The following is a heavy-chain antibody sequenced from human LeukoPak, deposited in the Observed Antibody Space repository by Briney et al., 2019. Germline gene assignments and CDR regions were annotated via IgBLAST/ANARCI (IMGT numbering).Heavy chain of an antibody. J-gene: IGHJ4*02. CDR2: FSGGVDTT. CDR3: SKATLRACSGARCYYFDN. CDR1: GFTFTDHA. V-gene: IGHV3-23*01. Sequence: GGSLRLSCAASGFTFTDHAMSWVRQTPGKGLEWVATFSGGVDTTYYANSVRGRFTISRDNSKNTLDLQMNSLRADDPAVSCCSKATLRACSGARCYYFDNWGQGALVTVSS. D-gene: IGHD2-15*01.